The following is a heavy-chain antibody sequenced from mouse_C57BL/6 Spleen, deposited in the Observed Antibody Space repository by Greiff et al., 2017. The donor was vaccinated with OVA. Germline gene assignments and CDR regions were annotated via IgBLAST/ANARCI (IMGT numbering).Heavy chain of an antibody. CDR1: GYTFTDYY. D-gene: IGHD2-4*01. V-gene: IGHV1-19*01. Sequence: VQLKDSGPVLVKPGASVKMSCKASGYTFTDYYMNWVKQSHGKSLEWIGVINPYNGGTSYNQKFKGKATLTVDKSSSTAYMELNSLTSEDSAVYYCASWAYDYDGFDYWGQGTTLTVSS. CDR3: ASWAYDYDGFDY. CDR2: INPYNGGT. J-gene: IGHJ2*01.